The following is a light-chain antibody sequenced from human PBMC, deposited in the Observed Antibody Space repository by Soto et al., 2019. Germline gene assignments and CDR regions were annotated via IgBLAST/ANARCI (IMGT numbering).Light chain of an antibody. CDR1: QSVISN. J-gene: IGKJ3*01. CDR3: QQYDNWPIT. V-gene: IGKV3-15*01. CDR2: GAS. Sequence: EIVMTQSPATLSVSPGERATLSCRASQSVISNLGWYQQKPAQAPRLLIYGASTRATGVPARFSGRGSGTEFTLTISSLQSEDFAVYYCQQYDNWPITFGPGTKVDIK.